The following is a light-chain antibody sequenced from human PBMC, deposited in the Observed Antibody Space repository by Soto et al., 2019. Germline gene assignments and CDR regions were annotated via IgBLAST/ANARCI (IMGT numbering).Light chain of an antibody. J-gene: IGKJ1*01. CDR1: QSIGNW. CDR2: DAS. Sequence: DVQLTQAPSTLSASVGDRVTITCRTSQSIGNWLAWYQQKPGKAPNLLIYDASTLENGVPSRFSGSASGTDFTLTSSSLQPYDFATYYCQQYNSYSPRTFGQGTKVEFK. V-gene: IGKV1-5*01. CDR3: QQYNSYSPRT.